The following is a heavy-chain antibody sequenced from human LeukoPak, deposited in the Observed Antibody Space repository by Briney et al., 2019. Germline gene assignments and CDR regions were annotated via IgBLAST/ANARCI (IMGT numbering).Heavy chain of an antibody. J-gene: IGHJ4*02. CDR3: ARESSGWYLD. D-gene: IGHD6-19*01. V-gene: IGHV1-2*02. Sequence: GGSLRLSCAASGYTFTGYYMHWVRQAPGQGLEWMGWINPNSGGTNYAQKFQGRVTMTRDTSISTAYMELSRLRSDDTAVYYCARESSGWYLDWGQGTLVTVSS. CDR2: INPNSGGT. CDR1: GYTFTGYY.